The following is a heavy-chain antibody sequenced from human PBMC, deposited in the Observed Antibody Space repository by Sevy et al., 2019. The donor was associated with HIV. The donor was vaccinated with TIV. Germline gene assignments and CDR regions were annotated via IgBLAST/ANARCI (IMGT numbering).Heavy chain of an antibody. CDR2: ISAYNGDT. CDR3: ARAPSGSQGPGQYFHH. J-gene: IGHJ1*01. Sequence: ASVKVSCKTSGYTFTSYIISWVRQAPGQGLEWMGRISAYNGDTKYAQKLQGRVTMTTDTSTSTAYMELRSLKSDDEAVYYCARAPSGSQGPGQYFHHWGQGTLVTVSS. V-gene: IGHV1-18*01. CDR1: GYTFTSYI. D-gene: IGHD1-26*01.